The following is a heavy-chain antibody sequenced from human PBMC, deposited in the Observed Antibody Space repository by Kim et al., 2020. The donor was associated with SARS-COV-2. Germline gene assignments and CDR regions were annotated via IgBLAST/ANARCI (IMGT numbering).Heavy chain of an antibody. D-gene: IGHD4-17*01. Sequence: GGSLRLSCVASGLTFNNYALTWVRKAPGKGLDWVSSISASGATTTYTDSVKGRFTTSRDNSKSTLYLQMNGLRAEDTAVYYCAKDPNGDYVGAFHSWGQGTMVTVSS. CDR3: AKDPNGDYVGAFHS. J-gene: IGHJ3*02. V-gene: IGHV3-23*01. CDR1: GLTFNNYA. CDR2: ISASGATT.